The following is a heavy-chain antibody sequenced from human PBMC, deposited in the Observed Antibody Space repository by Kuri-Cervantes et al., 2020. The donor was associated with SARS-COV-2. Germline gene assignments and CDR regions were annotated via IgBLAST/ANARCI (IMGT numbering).Heavy chain of an antibody. J-gene: IGHJ4*02. Sequence: ESLKISCAVYGGSFSGYYWSWIRQPPGKGLEWIGEINHSGSTNYNPSLKSRVTISVDTSKNQFSLKLSSVTAADTAVYYCARGRTSSSWGRGTLVTVSS. CDR2: INHSGST. D-gene: IGHD6-13*01. V-gene: IGHV4-34*01. CDR3: ARGRTSSS. CDR1: GGSFSGYY.